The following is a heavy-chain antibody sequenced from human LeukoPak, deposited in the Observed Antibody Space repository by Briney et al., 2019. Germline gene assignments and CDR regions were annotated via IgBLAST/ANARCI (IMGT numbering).Heavy chain of an antibody. J-gene: IGHJ4*02. CDR2: IYYVGNT. Sequence: SETLSLTCTVSGGSINSYYWSWIRQPPGKGLEWIGYIYYVGNTNYNPSLKSRVTISIDTSKTQFSLKLSSVTAADTAVYYCAGDRGSYCDYWGQGTLVTVSS. CDR1: GGSINSYY. V-gene: IGHV4-59*01. D-gene: IGHD3-10*01. CDR3: AGDRGSYCDY.